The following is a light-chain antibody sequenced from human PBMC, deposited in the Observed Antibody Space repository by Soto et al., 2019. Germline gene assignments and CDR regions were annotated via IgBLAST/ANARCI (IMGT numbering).Light chain of an antibody. CDR2: GAS. V-gene: IGKV3-15*01. J-gene: IGKJ2*01. Sequence: EIVMTQSPATLSVSPGERATLSCRASQSVSSNLAWYQQKPGQAPRLLIYGASTRATGSPARFSGSGSGTECTLTISSLQSEDFAVYFCQQYNNWHHTFGQGTKLEIK. CDR1: QSVSSN. CDR3: QQYNNWHHT.